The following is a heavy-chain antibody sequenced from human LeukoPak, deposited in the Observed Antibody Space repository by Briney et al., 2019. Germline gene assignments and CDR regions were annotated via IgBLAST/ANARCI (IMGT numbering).Heavy chain of an antibody. CDR2: IYSGGST. Sequence: GGSLRLSCAASGFTVSSNYMGWVRQAPGKGLEGVSVIYSGGSTYYADSVKGRFTISRDNSKNTLYLQMNSLRAEDTAVYYCASVPRIAAAGDAFDIWGQGTMVTVSS. D-gene: IGHD6-13*01. CDR1: GFTVSSNY. CDR3: ASVPRIAAAGDAFDI. J-gene: IGHJ3*02. V-gene: IGHV3-53*01.